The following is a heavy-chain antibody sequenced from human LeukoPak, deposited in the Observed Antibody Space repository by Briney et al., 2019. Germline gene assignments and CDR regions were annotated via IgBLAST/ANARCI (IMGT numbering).Heavy chain of an antibody. CDR3: ASADWLRFLFDR. CDR2: IYYSGST. CDR1: GGSLSSGGYY. J-gene: IGHJ5*02. V-gene: IGHV4-31*03. Sequence: PSQTLSLTCTVSGGSLSSGGYYWRWLRQHPGKGLEWIGYIYYSGSTYYNPSLKSRVTISVDTSKNQFSLKLSSVTAADTAVYYCASADWLRFLFDRWGQGTLVTVSS. D-gene: IGHD3-9*01.